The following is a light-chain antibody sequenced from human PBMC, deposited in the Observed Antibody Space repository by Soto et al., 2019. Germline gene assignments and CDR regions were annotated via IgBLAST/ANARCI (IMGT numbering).Light chain of an antibody. V-gene: IGKV1-5*03. CDR2: KAS. Sequence: DIQMTQSPSTLSGPVGDRVTITCRASQTISSWLAWYQQKPGKAPKLLIYKASTLKSGVSSRFSGSGSGTEFTLTISSLQPEDFATYYCLQDNSYPLTFGGGTKVDIK. CDR3: LQDNSYPLT. J-gene: IGKJ4*01. CDR1: QTISSW.